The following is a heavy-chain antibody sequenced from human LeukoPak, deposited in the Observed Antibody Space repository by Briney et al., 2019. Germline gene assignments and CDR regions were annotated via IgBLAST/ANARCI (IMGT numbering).Heavy chain of an antibody. D-gene: IGHD2-8*02. Sequence: SETLSLTCSVSGASISSDFWSWIRQPPGKGLEYIGYVHYTGVTNYNASLKSRVTMSIDTSKNQFSLNLRSVTAADTAVYYSARATGGEFVYSFDYWGLGTLVTVS. J-gene: IGHJ4*02. V-gene: IGHV4-59*01. CDR1: GASISSDF. CDR3: ARATGGEFVYSFDY. CDR2: VHYTGVT.